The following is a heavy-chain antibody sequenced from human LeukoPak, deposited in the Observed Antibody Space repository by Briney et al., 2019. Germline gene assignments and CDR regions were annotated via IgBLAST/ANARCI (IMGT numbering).Heavy chain of an antibody. CDR2: IYYSGST. CDR1: GGSISSYY. J-gene: IGHJ4*02. Sequence: SETLSLTRTVSGGSISSYYWSWIRQPPGKGLEWVGYIYYSGSTNYNPSLKSRVTISVDTSKNQFSLKLSSVTAADTAVYYCARLLRYGDKRGYYFDYWGQGTLVTVSS. CDR3: ARLLRYGDKRGYYFDY. V-gene: IGHV4-59*08. D-gene: IGHD4-17*01.